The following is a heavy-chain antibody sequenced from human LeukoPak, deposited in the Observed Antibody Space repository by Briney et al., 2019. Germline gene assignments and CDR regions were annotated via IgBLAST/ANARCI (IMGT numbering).Heavy chain of an antibody. Sequence: GGSLRLSCAASGLTFSLNAMHWVRQAPGKGLEWVAVISKDGNSVRYADSVKGRLTISRDNPKNTLYLQVDSLRAEDTAMYYCARNEYGEYYFDYWGLGTLVTVSS. D-gene: IGHD4/OR15-4a*01. CDR1: GLTFSLNA. CDR2: ISKDGNSV. J-gene: IGHJ4*02. V-gene: IGHV3-30-3*01. CDR3: ARNEYGEYYFDY.